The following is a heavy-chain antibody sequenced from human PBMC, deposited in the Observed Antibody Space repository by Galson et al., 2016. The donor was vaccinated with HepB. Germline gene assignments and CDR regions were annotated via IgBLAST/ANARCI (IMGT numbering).Heavy chain of an antibody. CDR1: RGSFSNYA. J-gene: IGHJ4*02. Sequence: SVKVSCKASRGSFSNYALSWVRQAPGQGLEWVGGIIPILGKALYAQKFQGRVTVTADESTSTAYMELSSLRSEDTAVYYCAQCNPHCGGDCYSCRGQGTLVTVSS. CDR3: AQCNPHCGGDCYSC. V-gene: IGHV1-69*13. CDR2: IIPILGKA. D-gene: IGHD2-21*02.